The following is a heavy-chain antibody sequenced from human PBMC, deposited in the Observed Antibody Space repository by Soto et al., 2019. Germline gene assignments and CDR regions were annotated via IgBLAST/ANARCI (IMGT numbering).Heavy chain of an antibody. Sequence: QVQLQESGPGLVKPSQTLSLTCAVSGGSISSGGYSWSWIRQPPGKGLEWIGYIYHSGSTYYNPSLKSRVTISVDRSKNQFSLKLSSVTAADTAVYYCARRYYYDSSGYWYWFDPWGQGTLVTVSS. CDR2: IYHSGST. V-gene: IGHV4-30-2*01. CDR3: ARRYYYDSSGYWYWFDP. J-gene: IGHJ5*02. CDR1: GGSISSGGYS. D-gene: IGHD3-22*01.